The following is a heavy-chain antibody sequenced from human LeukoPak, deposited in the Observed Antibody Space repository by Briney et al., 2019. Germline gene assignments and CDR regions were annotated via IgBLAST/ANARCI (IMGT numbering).Heavy chain of an antibody. D-gene: IGHD1-26*01. J-gene: IGHJ4*02. Sequence: GGSLRLSCAASGFTFSSYAMTWVRQAPGKGLEWVSGISVSGGSTYYADSVKGRFTISRDNSKNTLNLQMNSVRDEDTAVYYCAKDLKAYSGNYALDYWGQGTLVTVSS. CDR3: AKDLKAYSGNYALDY. CDR2: ISVSGGST. CDR1: GFTFSSYA. V-gene: IGHV3-23*01.